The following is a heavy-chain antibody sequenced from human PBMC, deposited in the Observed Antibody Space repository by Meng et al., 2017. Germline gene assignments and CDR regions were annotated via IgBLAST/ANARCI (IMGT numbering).Heavy chain of an antibody. J-gene: IGHJ4*02. V-gene: IGHV4-59*01. Sequence: GSLRLSCTVSGGSISSYYWSWIRQPPGKGLEWIGYIYYSGSTNYNPSLKSRVTISVDTSKNQFSLKLSSVTAADTAVYYCARDFYTFGLDDWGQGTLVTVSS. D-gene: IGHD2/OR15-2a*01. CDR3: ARDFYTFGLDD. CDR1: GGSISSYY. CDR2: IYYSGST.